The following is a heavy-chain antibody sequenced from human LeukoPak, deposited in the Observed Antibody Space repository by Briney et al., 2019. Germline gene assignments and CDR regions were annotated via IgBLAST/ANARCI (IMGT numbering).Heavy chain of an antibody. CDR2: INPNSGGT. J-gene: IGHJ4*02. Sequence: ASVKVSCKASGYTFTGYYMHWVRQAPGQGLEWMGWINPNSGGTNYAQKFQGRVTMTRDTSISTAYMELSRLRSDDTAVYYCARDLGGSGSYYTDYWGQGTLVTVSS. CDR1: GYTFTGYY. V-gene: IGHV1-2*02. CDR3: ARDLGGSGSYYTDY. D-gene: IGHD3-10*01.